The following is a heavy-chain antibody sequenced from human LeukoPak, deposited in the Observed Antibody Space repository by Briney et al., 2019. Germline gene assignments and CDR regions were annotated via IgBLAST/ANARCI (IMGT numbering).Heavy chain of an antibody. V-gene: IGHV3-30*02. Sequence: PGGSLRLSCAASGFTFRRNNMHWVRQAPGKGLEWVAFIQYDGNNEYYADSVKGRFTISRDNSKNTLYLQMNSLRAEDTAVYYCARDYGSGSYFDYWGQGTLVTVSS. CDR2: IQYDGNNE. D-gene: IGHD3-10*01. J-gene: IGHJ4*02. CDR3: ARDYGSGSYFDY. CDR1: GFTFRRNN.